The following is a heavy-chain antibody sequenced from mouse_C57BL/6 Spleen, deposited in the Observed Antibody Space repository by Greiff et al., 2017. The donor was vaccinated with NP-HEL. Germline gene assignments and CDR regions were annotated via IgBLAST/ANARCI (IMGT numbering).Heavy chain of an antibody. D-gene: IGHD2-3*01. Sequence: EVQLQESEGGLVQPGSSMKLSCTASGFTFSDYYMAWVRQVPEKGLEWVANINSDGSSTYYLDSLKSHFIISRDNAKNILYLQMSSLKSEDTATDYCARGRWLLQMDYWGQGTSVTVSS. V-gene: IGHV5-16*01. J-gene: IGHJ4*01. CDR2: INSDGSST. CDR1: GFTFSDYY. CDR3: ARGRWLLQMDY.